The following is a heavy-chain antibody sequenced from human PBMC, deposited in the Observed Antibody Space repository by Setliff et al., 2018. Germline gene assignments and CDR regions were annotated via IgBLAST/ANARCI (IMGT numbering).Heavy chain of an antibody. J-gene: IGHJ4*02. D-gene: IGHD1-26*01. CDR3: ARTIVGGATRLDY. V-gene: IGHV1-2*02. Sequence: ASVKVSCKASGYTFTGYYMHWVRQAPGQGLEWMGWINPNSGGTNYAQKFQGRVTMTRDTSISTAYMELNRLRSDDTAVYYCARTIVGGATRLDYWGLGTLFTVSS. CDR2: INPNSGGT. CDR1: GYTFTGYY.